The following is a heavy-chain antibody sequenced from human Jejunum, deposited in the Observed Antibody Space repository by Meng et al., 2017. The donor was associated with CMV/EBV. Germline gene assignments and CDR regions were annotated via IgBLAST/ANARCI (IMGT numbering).Heavy chain of an antibody. Sequence: QRQLVHSGAEVKKPGASVKVSCKASGYTFTTYDINWVRQAPGQGLQWMGWMNPKSGNTGYAQRFQGRVTMTRNTSITTAYMELTSLTSDDTAVYYCARGDVVMVPGATWGNRRLDPWGQGTLVTVSS. CDR2: MNPKSGNT. D-gene: IGHD2-15*01. CDR1: GYTFTTYD. V-gene: IGHV1-8*02. CDR3: ARGDVVMVPGATWGNRRLDP. J-gene: IGHJ5*02.